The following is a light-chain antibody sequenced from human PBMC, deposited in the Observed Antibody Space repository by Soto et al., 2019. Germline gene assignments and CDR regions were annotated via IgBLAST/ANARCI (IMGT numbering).Light chain of an antibody. V-gene: IGKV3-20*01. CDR3: HQYGRSPRT. CDR1: QSVSSY. CDR2: GAS. J-gene: IGKJ1*01. Sequence: EIVLTQSPSTLSLSPGERATLSCRASQSVSSYLAWYQQKPGQAPRLLIYGASGRATGIPDRFSGSGSGTDFTLTISRLEPEDFAVYYCHQYGRSPRTFGQGTKVDNK.